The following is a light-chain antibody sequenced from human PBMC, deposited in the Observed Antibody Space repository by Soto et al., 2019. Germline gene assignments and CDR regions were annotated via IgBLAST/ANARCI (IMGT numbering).Light chain of an antibody. CDR1: NGAIGSYNF. Sequence: SALTQPASVSGCPGQSLTLSFSWNNGAIGSYNFVSWYQQHLGKAPKLMIYDVSNRPSGVSNRFSGSKSGNTASLTISGLQAEDEADYYCTSFTTSNTHVIGTGTKVTVL. CDR2: DVS. J-gene: IGLJ1*01. CDR3: TSFTTSNTHV. V-gene: IGLV2-14*03.